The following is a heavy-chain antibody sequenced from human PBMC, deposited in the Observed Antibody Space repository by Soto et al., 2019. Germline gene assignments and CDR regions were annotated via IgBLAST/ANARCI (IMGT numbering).Heavy chain of an antibody. V-gene: IGHV3-30-3*01. CDR2: ISYDGSNK. D-gene: IGHD2-15*01. Sequence: GGSLRLSCAASGFTFSSYAMHWVRQAPGKGLEWVAVISYDGSNKYYAGSVKGRFTISRDNSKNTLYLQMNSLRAEDTAVYYCARDSGSCPDYWGQGTLVTVSS. CDR1: GFTFSSYA. CDR3: ARDSGSCPDY. J-gene: IGHJ4*02.